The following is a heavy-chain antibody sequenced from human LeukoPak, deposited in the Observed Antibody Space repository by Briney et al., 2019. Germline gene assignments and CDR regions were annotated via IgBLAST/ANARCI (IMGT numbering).Heavy chain of an antibody. CDR1: GFTFSNYG. V-gene: IGHV3-30*02. Sequence: PGGSLRLSCAASGFTFSNYGMHWVRHAPGKGLGWVAFIAFDGTPTYYVDSVKGRFTFPRDNSKNTLYLQMNSLRADDTAVYYCAKGSGFSLDYWGQGTLVTVSS. J-gene: IGHJ4*02. D-gene: IGHD6-19*01. CDR3: AKGSGFSLDY. CDR2: IAFDGTPT.